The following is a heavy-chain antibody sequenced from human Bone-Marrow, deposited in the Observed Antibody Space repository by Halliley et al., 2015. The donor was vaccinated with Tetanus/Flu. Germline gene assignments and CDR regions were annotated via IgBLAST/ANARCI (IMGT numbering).Heavy chain of an antibody. CDR1: GGSISPYY. CDR3: ARSGSGNYEGWLDP. V-gene: IGHV4-59*01. CDR2: IFYSGNT. Sequence: TLSLTCTVSGGSISPYYWSWIRQPPGKGLEWIGYIFYSGNTNYNPSLKSRATISVDTSKNQFSLRLSSVTPADTAAYYCARSGSGNYEGWLDPWGQGTLVTVSS. J-gene: IGHJ5*02. D-gene: IGHD3-10*01.